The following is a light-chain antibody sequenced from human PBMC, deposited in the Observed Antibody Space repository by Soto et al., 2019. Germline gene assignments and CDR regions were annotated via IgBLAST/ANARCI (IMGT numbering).Light chain of an antibody. CDR3: QQYGSSLQR. CDR2: GAS. J-gene: IGKJ1*01. CDR1: QSVSSSY. V-gene: IGKV3-20*01. Sequence: EVVLTQSPGTLSLSPGERATLSCRASQSVSSSYLAWYQQKPGQAPRLLIYGASSRASGIPDRFSGSGSGTDFTLTISRLEHEDSAVYYCQQYGSSLQRLGQGAKGDIK.